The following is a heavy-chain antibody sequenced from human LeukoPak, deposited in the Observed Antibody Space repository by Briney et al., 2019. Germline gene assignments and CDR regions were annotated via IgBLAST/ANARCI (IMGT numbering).Heavy chain of an antibody. V-gene: IGHV4-59*08. CDR2: VYYRGDT. CDR1: GGSITNYY. D-gene: IGHD6-19*01. CDR3: ARSASGWSRGVDY. Sequence: SEALSLTCTVSGGSITNYYWSWVRQPPGKGLEWIGYVYYRGDTSYNPSLKSRVSISVDTSKKQFSLIVSSVTAADTAVYYCARSASGWSRGVDYWGQGTLVTVSS. J-gene: IGHJ4*02.